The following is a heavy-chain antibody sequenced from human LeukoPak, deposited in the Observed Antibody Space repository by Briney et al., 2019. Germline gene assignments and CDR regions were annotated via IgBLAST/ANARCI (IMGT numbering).Heavy chain of an antibody. CDR2: IYVSGST. CDR1: DGSISNYY. D-gene: IGHD3-10*01. J-gene: IGHJ4*02. Sequence: SETLSLTCTVSDGSISNYYWTWIRQPAGKGLEWIGRIYVSGSTNYNPSLKSRVTISVDTSKNQFSLKLSSVTAADTAVYYCASSHMVRGVIIRDWGQGTLVTVSS. V-gene: IGHV4-4*07. CDR3: ASSHMVRGVIIRD.